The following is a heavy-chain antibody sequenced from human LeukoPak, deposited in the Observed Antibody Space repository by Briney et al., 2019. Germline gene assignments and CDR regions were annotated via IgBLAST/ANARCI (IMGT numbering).Heavy chain of an antibody. CDR3: ARLHWESGGIYFYYYMDV. CDR1: GYTFTSYD. Sequence: ASVKVSCKASGYTFTSYDINWVRQAPGQGLEWMASMNPNNGNTAYARKFQGRVTMTRDTSIGTAYLELSVLRSEDTAVYYCARLHWESGGIYFYYYMDVWGKGTTVTVSS. V-gene: IGHV1-8*01. J-gene: IGHJ6*03. CDR2: MNPNNGNT. D-gene: IGHD3-16*01.